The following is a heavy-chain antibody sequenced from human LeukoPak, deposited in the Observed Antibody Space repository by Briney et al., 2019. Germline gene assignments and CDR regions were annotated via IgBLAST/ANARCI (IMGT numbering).Heavy chain of an antibody. CDR1: GYTFTSYD. D-gene: IGHD3-3*01. V-gene: IGHV1-8*01. J-gene: IGHJ5*02. Sequence: ASVTVSCRASGYTFTSYDINWVRQAPGQGLEWMGWMNPNSGNTGYAQKFQGRVTMTRNTSVSTAYMELSSLRSEDTAVYYCARVPLAGFWSDYYRNWFDPWGQGTLVTVSS. CDR3: ARVPLAGFWSDYYRNWFDP. CDR2: MNPNSGNT.